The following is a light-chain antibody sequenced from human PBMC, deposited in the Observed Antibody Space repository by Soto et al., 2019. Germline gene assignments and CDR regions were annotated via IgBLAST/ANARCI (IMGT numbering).Light chain of an antibody. CDR1: SSNIGARYD. Sequence: QPVLTQPPSVSGAPGQRVTIFCTGSSSNIGARYDVHWYQQFPGTAPKLLIYANNNRPSGVPDRFSGSKSGTSASLAITGLQAEDEADYYCQSYDSSLGGHVVFGGGTQLTVL. V-gene: IGLV1-40*01. CDR2: ANN. CDR3: QSYDSSLGGHVV. J-gene: IGLJ2*01.